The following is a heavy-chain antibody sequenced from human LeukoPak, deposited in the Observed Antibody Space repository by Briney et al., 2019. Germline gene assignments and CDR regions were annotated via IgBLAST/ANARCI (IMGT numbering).Heavy chain of an antibody. J-gene: IGHJ4*02. D-gene: IGHD6-13*01. CDR2: IQYDRTNE. CDR1: AFTFSSYG. V-gene: IGHV3-30*02. Sequence: PGGSLRLSCAASAFTFSSYGMHWVRQAPGKGLEWVAYIQYDRTNEQYAHSVKGRFRISRDNSKNTLHLQMNSLRAEDTAVYYCARYSGSSRWYGYYFDYWGQGTLVTVSS. CDR3: ARYSGSSRWYGYYFDY.